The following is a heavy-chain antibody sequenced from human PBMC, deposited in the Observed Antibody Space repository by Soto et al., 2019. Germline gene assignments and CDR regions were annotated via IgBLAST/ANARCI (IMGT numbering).Heavy chain of an antibody. CDR2: ISYDGSNK. Sequence: VQLVESGGGVVQPGRSLRLSCAASGFTFSSYGMHWVRQAPGKGLEWVAVISYDGSNKYYADSVKGRFTISRDNSKNTLYLQMNSLRAEDTAVYYCAKDLEQLASYFDYWGQGTLVTVSS. V-gene: IGHV3-30*18. D-gene: IGHD6-6*01. CDR1: GFTFSSYG. J-gene: IGHJ4*02. CDR3: AKDLEQLASYFDY.